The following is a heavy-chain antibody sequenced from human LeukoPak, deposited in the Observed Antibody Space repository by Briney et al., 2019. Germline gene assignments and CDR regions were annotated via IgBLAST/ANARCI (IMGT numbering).Heavy chain of an antibody. V-gene: IGHV3-23*01. CDR3: ARDGTPIHGSGWVYLDV. Sequence: GGSLRLSCAASGFTFSNAWMSWVRHAPGKGLEWVSAISGSGESTYNADSVKGRFTISRDNSKNTLYLQMNRLRAEDTAVYYCARDGTPIHGSGWVYLDVWGKGTTVTISS. CDR1: GFTFSNAW. CDR2: ISGSGEST. J-gene: IGHJ6*04. D-gene: IGHD6-25*01.